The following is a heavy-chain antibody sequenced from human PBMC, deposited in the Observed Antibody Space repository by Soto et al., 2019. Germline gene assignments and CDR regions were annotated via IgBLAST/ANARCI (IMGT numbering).Heavy chain of an antibody. CDR2: IIPLFGTA. J-gene: IGHJ4*02. D-gene: IGHD3-10*01. Sequence: QVQLVQSGADVKKPGSSVKVSCQASGVTFSSETLGWVRQAPGQGLGWVGGIIPLFGTASYAQKFQGRVTITADESTSTVYMELSSLRSDDTAVYFCATELGENPASPFDAWCQGTLVTVS. CDR3: ATELGENPASPFDA. V-gene: IGHV1-69*01. CDR1: GVTFSSET.